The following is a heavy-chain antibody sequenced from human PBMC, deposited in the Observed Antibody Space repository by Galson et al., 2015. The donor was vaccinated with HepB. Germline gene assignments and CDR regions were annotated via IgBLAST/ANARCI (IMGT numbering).Heavy chain of an antibody. Sequence: LRLSCSASGFSFSSYAMSWVRQAPGKGLEWVSAISGSGGSTYYADPVKGRFTISRDNSKNTLYLQMNSLRAEDTAVYYCAKGVVVVAAIDYWGQGTLVTVSS. V-gene: IGHV3-23*01. CDR1: GFSFSSYA. D-gene: IGHD2-15*01. J-gene: IGHJ4*02. CDR3: AKGVVVVAAIDY. CDR2: ISGSGGST.